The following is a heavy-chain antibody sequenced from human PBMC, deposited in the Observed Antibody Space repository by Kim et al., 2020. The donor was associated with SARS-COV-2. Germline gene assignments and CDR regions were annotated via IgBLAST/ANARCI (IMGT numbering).Heavy chain of an antibody. V-gene: IGHV3-30*18. CDR3: AKAYSGSYFAFWDKSYYYYGMDV. D-gene: IGHD1-26*01. CDR1: GFTFSSYG. CDR2: ISYDGSNK. J-gene: IGHJ6*02. Sequence: GGSLGLSCAASGFTFSSYGMHWVRQAPGKGLEWVAVISYDGSNKYYADSVKGRFTISRDNSKNTLYLQMNSLRAEDTAVYYCAKAYSGSYFAFWDKSYYYYGMDVWGQGTTVTVSS.